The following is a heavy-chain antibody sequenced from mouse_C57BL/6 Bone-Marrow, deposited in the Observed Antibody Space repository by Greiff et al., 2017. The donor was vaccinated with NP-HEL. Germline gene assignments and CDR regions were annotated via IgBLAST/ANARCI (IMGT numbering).Heavy chain of an antibody. CDR1: GYTFTDYY. J-gene: IGHJ2*01. CDR3: AREGGLY. Sequence: EVQLQESGPVLVKPGASVKMSCKASGYTFTDYYMNWVKQSHGKSLEWIGVINPYNGGTSYNQKFKGKATLTVYKSSSTAYMELNSLTSEDSAVYYCAREGGLYWGQGTTLTVSS. CDR2: INPYNGGT. V-gene: IGHV1-19*01.